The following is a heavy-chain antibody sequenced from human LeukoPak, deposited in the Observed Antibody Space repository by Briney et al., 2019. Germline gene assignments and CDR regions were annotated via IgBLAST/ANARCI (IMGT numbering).Heavy chain of an antibody. V-gene: IGHV1-18*01. D-gene: IGHD2-8*02. J-gene: IGHJ5*02. CDR1: GYTFTSYS. CDR3: ARVTILVATGTDWFDP. Sequence: GASVKVSFKASGYTFTSYSISWVRQAPGQGPEWMGWIGAYNGNTNYAQKLQGRVTMTTDTSTSTAYMELRSLRSDDTAVYYCARVTILVATGTDWFDPWGQGTLVTVSS. CDR2: IGAYNGNT.